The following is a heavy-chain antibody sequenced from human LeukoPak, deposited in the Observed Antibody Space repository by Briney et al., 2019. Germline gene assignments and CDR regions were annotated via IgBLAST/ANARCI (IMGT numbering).Heavy chain of an antibody. CDR2: INQDGSEK. D-gene: IGHD3-10*01. V-gene: IGHV3-7*01. CDR1: GLTFSSYW. CDR3: VRDRSRFGESD. Sequence: GGSLRLSCAASGLTFSSYWMSWVRQAPGKGLEWVANINQDGSEKYYVDSVKGRFIISRDNAKNSLYLQMNGLRAEDTALYYCVRDRSRFGESDWGQGTLVTVSS. J-gene: IGHJ4*02.